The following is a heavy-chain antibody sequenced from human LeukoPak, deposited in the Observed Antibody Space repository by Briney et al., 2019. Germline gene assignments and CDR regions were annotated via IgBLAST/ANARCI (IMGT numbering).Heavy chain of an antibody. V-gene: IGHV3-23*01. CDR1: GFTFSSYG. J-gene: IGHJ4*02. D-gene: IGHD3-10*01. Sequence: GGSLRLSCAASGFTFSSYGMSWVRQAPGKGLEWVSAISGSGGSTYYADSVKDRFTISRDNSKNTLYLQMNSLRAEDTAVYYCAKPRDYYGPFAYWGQGTLVTVSS. CDR3: AKPRDYYGPFAY. CDR2: ISGSGGST.